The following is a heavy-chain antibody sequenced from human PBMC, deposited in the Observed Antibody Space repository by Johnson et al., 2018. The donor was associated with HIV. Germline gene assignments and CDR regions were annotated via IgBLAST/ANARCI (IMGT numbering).Heavy chain of an antibody. J-gene: IGHJ3*02. V-gene: IGHV3-48*02. CDR2: ISSSGSTI. D-gene: IGHD4-17*01. CDR3: ARDSAPWGGDSVAYSFDI. CDR1: GFTFSSYW. Sequence: VQLVESGGGLVQPGGSLRLSCAASGFTFSSYWMHWVRQAPGKGLEWVSYISSSGSTIYYADSVKGRFTISRDNAKNSLYLQMNSLRDEDTAVYYCARDSAPWGGDSVAYSFDIWGQGRMVTVSS.